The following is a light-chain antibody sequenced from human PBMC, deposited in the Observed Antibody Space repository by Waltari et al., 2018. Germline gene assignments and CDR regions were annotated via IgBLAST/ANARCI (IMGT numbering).Light chain of an antibody. CDR3: MPGTHVPWT. CDR1: QSLVSSDGHTY. Sequence: DDVMPQSPLSLPVTLGQPGSISCRSSQSLVSSDGHTYFNWFEQRPGPSPRRLLYKGSKRDSGVPDRISGSGSGDECTLRISRVEAGDGGVYYCMPGTHVPWTLGQGTKVEIK. J-gene: IGKJ1*01. CDR2: KGS. V-gene: IGKV2-30*01.